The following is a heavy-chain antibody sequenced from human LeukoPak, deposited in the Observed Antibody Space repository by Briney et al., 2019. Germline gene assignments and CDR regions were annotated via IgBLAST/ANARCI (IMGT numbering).Heavy chain of an antibody. J-gene: IGHJ3*02. D-gene: IGHD4-17*01. CDR1: DDSFSSDY. CDR2: ISYIGTT. CDR3: ARDLVTVTKGFDI. Sequence: SETLSLTCAVSDDSFSSDYWTWIRRPPGGGLGWIGYISYIGTTNYNPSLKSRVTITIDTSKNHFSLKLSSVTVADTAVYYCARDLVTVTKGFDIWGQGTMVSVSS. V-gene: IGHV4-59*01.